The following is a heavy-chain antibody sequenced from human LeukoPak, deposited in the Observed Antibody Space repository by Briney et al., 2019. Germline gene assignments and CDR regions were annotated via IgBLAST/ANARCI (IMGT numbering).Heavy chain of an antibody. D-gene: IGHD2/OR15-2a*01. V-gene: IGHV3-48*01. CDR2: ISSSSSTI. CDR1: GFTFSSYS. Sequence: GGSLRLSCAASGFTFSSYSMNWVRQAPGKGLEWVSYISSSSSTIYYADSVKGRFTISRDNSKNTLYLQMNSPRAEDTAVYYCAKSESTTDYFVDYWGQGTLVTVSS. CDR3: AKSESTTDYFVDY. J-gene: IGHJ4*02.